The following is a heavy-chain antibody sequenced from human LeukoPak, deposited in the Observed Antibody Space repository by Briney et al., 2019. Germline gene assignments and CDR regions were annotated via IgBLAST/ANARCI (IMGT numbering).Heavy chain of an antibody. CDR3: ARAGGSSGWNVDY. D-gene: IGHD6-19*01. Sequence: PSETLSLTCTVSGGSISSGDYYWSWIRQPPGKGLEWIGYIHYSGSTYYNPSLKSRVTISVDTSKNQFSLKLSSVTAADTAVYYCARAGGSSGWNVDYWGQGTLVTVSS. V-gene: IGHV4-30-4*01. J-gene: IGHJ4*02. CDR1: GGSISSGDYY. CDR2: IHYSGST.